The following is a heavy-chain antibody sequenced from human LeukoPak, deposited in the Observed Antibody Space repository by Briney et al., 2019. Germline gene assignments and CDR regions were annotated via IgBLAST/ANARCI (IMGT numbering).Heavy chain of an antibody. D-gene: IGHD5-12*01. CDR3: TTARLPFGY. V-gene: IGHV3-49*04. CDR1: GFTFGDYG. Sequence: GGSLRLSCTASGFTFGDYGMSWVRQAPGKGLEWVGFIRSKAYGGTTEYAASVKGRFTISRDDSKSIAYLQMNSLKIEDTAVYYCTTARLPFGYWGQGTLVTVSS. J-gene: IGHJ4*02. CDR2: IRSKAYGGTT.